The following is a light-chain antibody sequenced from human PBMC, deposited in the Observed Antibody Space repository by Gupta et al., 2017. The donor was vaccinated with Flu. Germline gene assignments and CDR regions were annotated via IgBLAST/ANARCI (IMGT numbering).Light chain of an antibody. CDR1: QSISSK. CDR3: QQYNQWPRT. Sequence: EIVMTQSPATLSVSPGERATLSCRASQSISSKLAWYQQRPGQAPRILIYDTSTRATGVPARFSGSGSGTDFTLTISSLQSEDFALYYCQQYNQWPRTFGQGTKVEIK. J-gene: IGKJ1*01. V-gene: IGKV3-15*01. CDR2: DTS.